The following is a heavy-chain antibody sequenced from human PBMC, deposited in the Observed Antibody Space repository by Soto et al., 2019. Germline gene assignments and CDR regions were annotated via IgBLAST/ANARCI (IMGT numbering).Heavy chain of an antibody. V-gene: IGHV5-10-1*01. D-gene: IGHD2-2*01. J-gene: IGHJ6*02. Sequence: GESLKISCQGSGYNFASYWISWVRQMPGKGLEWMGRIDPIDSYTNYSPSFQGHVTISADKSISTAYLQWSSLKASDTAMYYCARRYCSSASCPRNYYGMDVWGQGTTVTVPS. CDR3: ARRYCSSASCPRNYYGMDV. CDR1: GYNFASYW. CDR2: IDPIDSYT.